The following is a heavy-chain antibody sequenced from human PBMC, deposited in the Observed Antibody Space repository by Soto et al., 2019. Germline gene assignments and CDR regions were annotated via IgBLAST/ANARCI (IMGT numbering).Heavy chain of an antibody. CDR1: GFKLSDYG. Sequence: QVKLVESGGGVVQPGKSLRLSCEVSGFKLSDYGLNWVRQAPGKGLEWVAATSHDGFSENHAESVRGRFTISSDNSKNTVFLQMDSLTSEDTAVYYCTRDPGAYSSTWSFYFDSWGQGTLVTVSS. J-gene: IGHJ4*02. D-gene: IGHD6-13*01. CDR2: TSHDGFSE. V-gene: IGHV3-30*03. CDR3: TRDPGAYSSTWSFYFDS.